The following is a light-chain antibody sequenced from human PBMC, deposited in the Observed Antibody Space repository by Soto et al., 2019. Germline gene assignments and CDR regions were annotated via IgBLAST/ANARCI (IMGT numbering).Light chain of an antibody. CDR3: QQSFNAPS. Sequence: DIQMTQSPSSLSASVGDRVTITCRASQNISSYFNWYQQKPGKAPKLLIYAASSLKSGVTSRFSGSGSGTDFSLTISSLQPEDFASYYCQQSFNAPSFGGGTKVEIK. CDR2: AAS. CDR1: QNISSY. V-gene: IGKV1-39*01. J-gene: IGKJ4*01.